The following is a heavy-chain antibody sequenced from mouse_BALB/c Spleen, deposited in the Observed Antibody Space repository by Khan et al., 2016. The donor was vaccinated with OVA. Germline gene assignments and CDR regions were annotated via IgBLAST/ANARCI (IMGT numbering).Heavy chain of an antibody. Sequence: QIQLVQSGPELKKPGETVKISCKASGYTFTNYGMNWVKQAPGKGLKWMGWINTYTGEPTYADDFMGRLVFSLETSASTAYLQISNLKNEDMTTYFCARISSYWYSDVWGAGTTVTVSS. CDR3: ARISSYWYSDV. CDR2: INTYTGEP. CDR1: GYTFTNYG. V-gene: IGHV9-1*02. J-gene: IGHJ1*01. D-gene: IGHD6-2*01.